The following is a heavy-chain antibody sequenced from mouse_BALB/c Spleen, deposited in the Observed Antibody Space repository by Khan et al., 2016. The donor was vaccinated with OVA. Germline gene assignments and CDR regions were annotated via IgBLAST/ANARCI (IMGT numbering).Heavy chain of an antibody. CDR3: GRGRGLAASWYVNV. CDR2: ISYDGSN. J-gene: IGHJ1*01. V-gene: IGHV3-6*02. Sequence: EVQLQESGPGLVKPSQSLSLTCSVTGYSITSGYRWNWIRQFPGNKLEWMGYISYDGSNNYKPSLKNRISITRDTSKNQFFLKLNSVPTEDTATCYGGRGRGLAASWYVNVWGPGTSVTVSS. CDR1: GYSITSGYR. D-gene: IGHD6-1*01.